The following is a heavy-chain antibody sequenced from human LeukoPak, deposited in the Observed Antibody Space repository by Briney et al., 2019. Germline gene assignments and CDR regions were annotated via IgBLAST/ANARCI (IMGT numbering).Heavy chain of an antibody. Sequence: PGGSLRLSCAASGFTFDDYAMHWVRQAPGKGLEWVSGISWNSGSIGYADSVKGRFTISRDNAKNSLYLQMNSLRAEDTALYYCAKDIQRTTHKGAFDIWGQGTMVTVSS. CDR3: AKDIQRTTHKGAFDI. V-gene: IGHV3-9*01. D-gene: IGHD1-14*01. CDR1: GFTFDDYA. J-gene: IGHJ3*02. CDR2: ISWNSGSI.